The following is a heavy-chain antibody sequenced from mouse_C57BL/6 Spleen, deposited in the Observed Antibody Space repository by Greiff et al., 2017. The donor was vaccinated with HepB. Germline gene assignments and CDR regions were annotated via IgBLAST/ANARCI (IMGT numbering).Heavy chain of an antibody. J-gene: IGHJ4*01. CDR2: ISSGGDYI. D-gene: IGHD2-4*01. V-gene: IGHV5S21*01. CDR3: TRGEYDYDSYAMDY. Sequence: EVKLVESGEGLVKPGGSLKLSCAASGFTFSSYAMSWVRQTPEKRLEWVTYISSGGDYIYYADTVKGRFTISRDNARNTLYLQMSSLKSEDTAMYYCTRGEYDYDSYAMDYWGQGTSVTVSS. CDR1: GFTFSSYA.